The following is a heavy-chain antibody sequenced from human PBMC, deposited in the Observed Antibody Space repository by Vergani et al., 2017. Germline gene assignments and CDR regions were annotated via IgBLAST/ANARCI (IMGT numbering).Heavy chain of an antibody. Sequence: QVQLQESGPGLVKPSQTLSLTCTVSGGSISSGGYYWSWIRQHPGKGLEWIGYIYYSGSTYYNPSLKSRVTISVDTSKNQFSLKLSSVTAADTAVYYCARLTPLTGDPLDCTYYFDYWGQGTLVTVSS. V-gene: IGHV4-31*03. CDR2: IYYSGST. CDR3: ARLTPLTGDPLDCTYYFDY. CDR1: GGSISSGGYY. J-gene: IGHJ4*02. D-gene: IGHD7-27*01.